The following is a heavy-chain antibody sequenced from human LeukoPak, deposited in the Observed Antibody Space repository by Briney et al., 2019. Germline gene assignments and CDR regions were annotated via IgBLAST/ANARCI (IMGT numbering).Heavy chain of an antibody. CDR2: MNLNSGGT. D-gene: IGHD4-17*01. Sequence: ASVKVSCKASGYTFTGYYMHWVRQAPGQGLEWIGRMNLNSGGTNYAQKFQGRVTMTRDTSISTAYMELSRLRSDDTAVYYCARGSDYYYFDYWGQGTLATVSS. CDR1: GYTFTGYY. V-gene: IGHV1-2*02. CDR3: ARGSDYYYFDY. J-gene: IGHJ4*02.